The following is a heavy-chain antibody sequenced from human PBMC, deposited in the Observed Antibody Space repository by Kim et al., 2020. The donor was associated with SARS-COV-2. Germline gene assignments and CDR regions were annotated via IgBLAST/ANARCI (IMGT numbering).Heavy chain of an antibody. CDR1: GGSISSYY. V-gene: IGHV4-4*07. D-gene: IGHD2-8*01. CDR2: IYTSGST. Sequence: SETLSLTCTVSGGSISSYYWSWIRQPAGKGLEWIGRIYTSGSTNYNPSLKSRVTMSVDTSKNQFSLKVSSVTAADTAVYYCARDKGYCTNGVCYGNNWFDPWGQRTLVTVSS. J-gene: IGHJ5*02. CDR3: ARDKGYCTNGVCYGNNWFDP.